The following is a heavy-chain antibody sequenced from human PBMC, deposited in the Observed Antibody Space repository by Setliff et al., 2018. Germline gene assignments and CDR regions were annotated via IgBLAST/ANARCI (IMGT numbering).Heavy chain of an antibody. Sequence: ASVKVSCKTSGYPFVGYYIYWMRQAPGQGPEWMGWIDPKSGRTKYAVKFQGRVTMTRATSINTIYLEVSSLTSDDTAMYYCAKQGDLAFDYWGQGTQVTVSS. V-gene: IGHV1-2*02. CDR3: AKQGDLAFDY. J-gene: IGHJ4*02. D-gene: IGHD3-16*01. CDR1: GYPFVGYY. CDR2: IDPKSGRT.